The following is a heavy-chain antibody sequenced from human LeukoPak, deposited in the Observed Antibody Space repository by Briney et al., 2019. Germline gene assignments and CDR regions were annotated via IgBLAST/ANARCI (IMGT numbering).Heavy chain of an antibody. CDR1: GFSFNNYG. J-gene: IGHJ4*02. CDR2: ISDNSANI. CDR3: ARDLRFSNYFDY. V-gene: IGHV3-48*04. Sequence: GGSLRLFCAASGFSFNNYGMNWLRQAPGKGLEWVSYISDNSANIQYADTVRGRFTISRDNAEKSMYLLMNSLRAEDTAIYYCARDLRFSNYFDYWGQGTLVTVPS. D-gene: IGHD3-3*01.